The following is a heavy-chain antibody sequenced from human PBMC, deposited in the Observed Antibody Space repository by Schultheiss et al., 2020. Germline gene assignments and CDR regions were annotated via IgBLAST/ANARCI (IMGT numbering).Heavy chain of an antibody. CDR3: ARVRYCSGGSCYPFDY. CDR1: GGSVSSGSYY. CDR2: IYYSGNA. D-gene: IGHD2-15*01. V-gene: IGHV4-61*01. J-gene: IGHJ4*02. Sequence: SETLSLTCTVSGGSVSSGSYYWSWIRQPPGKGLEWIGNIYYSGNADFNPSLRSRLSISVDTSKNQFSLKVTSVTAADTAVYYCARVRYCSGGSCYPFDYWGQGTLVTVSS.